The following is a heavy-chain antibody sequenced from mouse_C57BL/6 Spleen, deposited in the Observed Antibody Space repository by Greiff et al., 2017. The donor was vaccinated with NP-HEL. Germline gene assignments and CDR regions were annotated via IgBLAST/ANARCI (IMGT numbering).Heavy chain of an antibody. CDR3: TRLLGFAY. J-gene: IGHJ3*01. CDR1: GYTFTDYE. CDR2: IDPETGGT. V-gene: IGHV1-15*01. D-gene: IGHD2-1*01. Sequence: VQLHQSGAELVRPGASVTLSCKASGYTFTDYEMHWVKQTPVHGLEWIGAIDPETGGTAYNQKFKGKAILTADKSSSTAYMELRSLTSEDSAVYYCTRLLGFAYWGQGTLVTVSA.